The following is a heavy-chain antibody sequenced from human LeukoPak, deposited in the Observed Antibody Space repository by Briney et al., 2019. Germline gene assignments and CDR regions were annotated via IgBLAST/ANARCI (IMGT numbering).Heavy chain of an antibody. V-gene: IGHV4-4*02. D-gene: IGHD3-3*01. CDR2: IYHSGST. J-gene: IGHJ3*02. Sequence: PSETLSLTCAVSGGSISSSNWWSWVRQPPGKGLEWIGEIYHSGSTNYNPSLKSRVTISVDKSKNQFSLKLSSVTAADTAVYYCARGLCYDFWSGYYTYSAFDIWGQGTMVTVSS. CDR3: ARGLCYDFWSGYYTYSAFDI. CDR1: GGSISSSNW.